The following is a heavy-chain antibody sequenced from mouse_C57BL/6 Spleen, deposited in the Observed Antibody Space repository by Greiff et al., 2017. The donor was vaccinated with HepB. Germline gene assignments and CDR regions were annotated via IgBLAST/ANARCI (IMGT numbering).Heavy chain of an antibody. CDR1: GFTFSSYA. CDR3: TGYGNDWYFED. CDR2: ISSGGDYI. J-gene: IGHJ1*03. V-gene: IGHV5-9-1*02. D-gene: IGHD2-1*01. Sequence: EVKLMESGAGLVKPGASLKLSCAASGFTFSSYAMSWVRQTPEKRLEWVAYISSGGDYIYYADTVKGRFTISRDNARNTLDLQLSSLKSEDTAMYYGTGYGNDWYFEDWGTGTTVTVSA.